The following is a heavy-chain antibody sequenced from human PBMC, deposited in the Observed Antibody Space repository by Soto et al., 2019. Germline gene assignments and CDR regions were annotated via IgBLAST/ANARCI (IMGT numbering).Heavy chain of an antibody. CDR3: ARWSPGVRLQYYYYYGMDV. CDR2: IYTTGST. D-gene: IGHD4-4*01. J-gene: IGHJ6*02. V-gene: IGHV4-4*07. CDR1: GGSISTYF. Sequence: PSETQSLTCTVSGGSISTYFWSWIRQPAGGGLEWIGRIYTTGSTNYNPSLKSRVTMSLDTSRKQFSLKLSTVTAADTAVYYCARWSPGVRLQYYYYYGMDVWGQGTTVTVSS.